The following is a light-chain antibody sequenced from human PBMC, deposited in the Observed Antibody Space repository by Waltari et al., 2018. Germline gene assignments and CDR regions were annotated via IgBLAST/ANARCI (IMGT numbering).Light chain of an antibody. V-gene: IGKV1-12*01. CDR3: QQAYSFPLT. J-gene: IGKJ4*01. CDR2: AAS. Sequence: DIQMTQSPSSVSASVGDIVSLTCRASQGISSWLVWYQQKPGKAPNLLIYAASSLQSGVPSRFSAYGSGTDFTLTISSLQPEDFATYYCQQAYSFPLTFGGGTKVQIK. CDR1: QGISSW.